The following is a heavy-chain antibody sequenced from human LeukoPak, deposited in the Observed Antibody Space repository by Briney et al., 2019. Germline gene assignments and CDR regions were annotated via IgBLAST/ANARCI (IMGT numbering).Heavy chain of an antibody. J-gene: IGHJ4*02. D-gene: IGHD3-9*01. CDR2: ISAYNGNT. V-gene: IGHV1-18*01. Sequence: ASVKVSCKASGYTFTSYGISWVRQAPGQGLEGMGWISAYNGNTNYAQKLQGRVTMNTDTSTSAAYMELRSLRSDDTAVYYCARDRARYYDILTGYSPPEFDYWGQGTLVTVSS. CDR1: GYTFTSYG. CDR3: ARDRARYYDILTGYSPPEFDY.